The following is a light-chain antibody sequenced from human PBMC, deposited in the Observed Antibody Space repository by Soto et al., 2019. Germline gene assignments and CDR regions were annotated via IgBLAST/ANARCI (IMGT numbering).Light chain of an antibody. CDR2: VAS. V-gene: IGKV3-15*01. CDR1: QSASNN. Sequence: EIVMTHSPATLSAPPRERTTLSCRASQSASNNLAWYQQKPGQAPRLLIYVASTRATGIPARFSGSGSGTEFTLTISSLQSEDFAVYYCQQYNKWPLTLGQGTKVEI. CDR3: QQYNKWPLT. J-gene: IGKJ1*01.